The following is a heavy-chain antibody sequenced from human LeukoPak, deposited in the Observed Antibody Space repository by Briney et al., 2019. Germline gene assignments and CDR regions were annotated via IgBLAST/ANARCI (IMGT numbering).Heavy chain of an antibody. Sequence: ASVTVSFTASGYTFTSYGISWVRQAPGQGREWMGWISAYNGNTNYAQKLQGRVTMTTDTSTSTAYMELRSLRSDDTAVYYCARTDSSGYSKRKGYFDYWGQGTLVTVSS. V-gene: IGHV1-18*01. J-gene: IGHJ4*02. CDR3: ARTDSSGYSKRKGYFDY. CDR2: ISAYNGNT. D-gene: IGHD3-22*01. CDR1: GYTFTSYG.